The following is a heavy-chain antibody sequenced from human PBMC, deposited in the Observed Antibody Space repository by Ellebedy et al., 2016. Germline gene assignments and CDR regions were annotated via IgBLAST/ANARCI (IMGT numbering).Heavy chain of an antibody. CDR3: ASSRDGYILFDY. D-gene: IGHD5-24*01. CDR1: GLTVSSNY. Sequence: GESLKISCAASGLTVSSNYMSWVRQAPGKGLEWVSVIYSGGSTYYADSVKGRFTISRDNSKNTLYLQMNSLRAEDTAVYYCASSRDGYILFDYWGQGTLVTVSS. V-gene: IGHV3-53*01. J-gene: IGHJ4*02. CDR2: IYSGGST.